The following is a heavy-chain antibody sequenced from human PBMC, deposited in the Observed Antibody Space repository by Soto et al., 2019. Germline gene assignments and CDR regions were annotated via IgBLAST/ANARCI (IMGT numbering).Heavy chain of an antibody. CDR1: GGTFSSYA. CDR2: IIPIFGTA. D-gene: IGHD2-2*01. Sequence: SVKVSCKASGGTFSSYAISWVRQAPGQGLEWMGGIIPIFGTANYAQKFQGRVTITADESTSTAYMELNSLRVEDTAVYYCARDRRIAVPAADLDYWGQGTLVTVSS. CDR3: ARDRRIAVPAADLDY. J-gene: IGHJ4*02. V-gene: IGHV1-69*13.